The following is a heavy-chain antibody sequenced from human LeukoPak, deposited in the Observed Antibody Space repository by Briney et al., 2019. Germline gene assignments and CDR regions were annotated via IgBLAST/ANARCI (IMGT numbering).Heavy chain of an antibody. CDR2: ISGGGETT. V-gene: IGHV3-23*01. J-gene: IGHJ4*02. Sequence: PGGSLRLSCAASGFTFSSYAMSWVRQAPGEGLEWVSGISGGGETTYYADSVKGRFTISRDNSKNTLYLQMNSLRAEDTAVYYCAKQLTAGGYYFDYWGQGTLVTV. CDR3: AKQLTAGGYYFDY. D-gene: IGHD6-13*01. CDR1: GFTFSSYA.